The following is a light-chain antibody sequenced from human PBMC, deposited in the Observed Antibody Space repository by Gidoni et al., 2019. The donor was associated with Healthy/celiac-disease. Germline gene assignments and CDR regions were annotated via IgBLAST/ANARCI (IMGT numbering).Light chain of an antibody. J-gene: IGKJ1*01. V-gene: IGKV3-15*01. CDR2: GTS. Sequence: ELVMTQSPATLSVSPGERATLSCRASQSFSSNLTSYQQKPGQAPRLLIYGTSTTATGIPGRFSGSGSGKEFTLTISSLQYEDFAVYYCQQYNNWPLTFGEGTKVEIK. CDR3: QQYNNWPLT. CDR1: QSFSSN.